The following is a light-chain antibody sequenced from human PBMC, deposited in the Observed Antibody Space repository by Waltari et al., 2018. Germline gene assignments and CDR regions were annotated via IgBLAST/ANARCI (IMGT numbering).Light chain of an antibody. Sequence: EIVLKQSPATLSLSAGERATLSCRASQSVFNYLAWYQQKPGQAPRLLIYDTSKRATGIPARFSGSGSGTDFTLTISNLEAEDFALYFCQQGSVLPLTFGGGTKVDIK. J-gene: IGKJ4*01. CDR1: QSVFNY. CDR2: DTS. V-gene: IGKV3-11*01. CDR3: QQGSVLPLT.